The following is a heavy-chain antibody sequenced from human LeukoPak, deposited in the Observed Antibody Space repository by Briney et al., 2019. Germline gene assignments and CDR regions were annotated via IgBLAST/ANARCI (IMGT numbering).Heavy chain of an antibody. D-gene: IGHD3-22*01. CDR1: GGSFSGYY. Sequence: SETLSLTCAVYGGSFSGYYWSWIRQPPGKGLEWVGEINHSGSTNYNPSLKSRVTISVDTSKNQFSLKLSSVTAADTAVYYCARTSIYYDSSGYRSWGQGTLVTVSS. V-gene: IGHV4-34*01. CDR3: ARTSIYYDSSGYRS. J-gene: IGHJ5*02. CDR2: INHSGST.